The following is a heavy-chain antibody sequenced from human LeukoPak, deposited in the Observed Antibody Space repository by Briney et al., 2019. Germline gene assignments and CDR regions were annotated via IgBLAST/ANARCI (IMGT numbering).Heavy chain of an antibody. CDR2: INHTGST. V-gene: IGHV4-34*01. J-gene: IGHJ4*02. Sequence: SETLSLTCAVHGGPFSGSYWSWIRQTPGKGLVWIGEINHTGSTNYNPSLKSRATISVDMSKNQFSLKVSSVTAADTAVYYCARTTYIAAAGMFDYWGQGTLVTVSS. CDR3: ARTTYIAAAGMFDY. CDR1: GGPFSGSY. D-gene: IGHD6-13*01.